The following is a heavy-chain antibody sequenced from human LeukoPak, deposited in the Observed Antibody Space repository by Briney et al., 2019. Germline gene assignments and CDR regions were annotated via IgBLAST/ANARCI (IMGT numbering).Heavy chain of an antibody. Sequence: GGSLRLSCAASGFTFSSYWMNWARQAPGKGLEWVASINHNGNVNYYVDSVKGRFTISRDNSRSTLYLQMNSLRPEDTAIYYCAREGYYGSGSPPSLYFDYWGQGTLVTVSS. J-gene: IGHJ4*02. V-gene: IGHV3-7*01. CDR2: INHNGNVN. CDR3: AREGYYGSGSPPSLYFDY. D-gene: IGHD3-10*01. CDR1: GFTFSSYW.